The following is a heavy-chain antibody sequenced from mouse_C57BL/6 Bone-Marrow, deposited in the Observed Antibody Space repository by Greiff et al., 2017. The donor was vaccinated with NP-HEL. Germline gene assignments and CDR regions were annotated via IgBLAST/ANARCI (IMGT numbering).Heavy chain of an antibody. CDR3: ARLSYYSYGRAWFAY. Sequence: VQLQQSGPELVKPGASVKLSCKASGYTFTSYDINWVKQRPGQGLEWIGWIYPRDGSTKYNEKFKGKATLTVDTSSSTAYMELHSLTSEDSAVYFCARLSYYSYGRAWFAYWGQGTLVTVSA. V-gene: IGHV1-85*01. J-gene: IGHJ3*01. D-gene: IGHD1-1*01. CDR1: GYTFTSYD. CDR2: IYPRDGST.